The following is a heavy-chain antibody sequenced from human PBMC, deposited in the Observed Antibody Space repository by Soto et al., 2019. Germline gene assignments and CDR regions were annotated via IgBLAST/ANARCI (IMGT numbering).Heavy chain of an antibody. V-gene: IGHV2-5*02. J-gene: IGHJ4*02. CDR3: AHSANGQFDS. CDR1: GVSFTTTGVA. Sequence: QVTLKESGPTLVKPTQTLTLTCTFSGVSFTTTGVAVGWIRQPPGEALEWLALVYWDDDKRYSPSLRRRLTITRDTPRNQMVLTMTTMDPVDTATYYCAHSANGQFDSWGREALATVPS. CDR2: VYWDDDK.